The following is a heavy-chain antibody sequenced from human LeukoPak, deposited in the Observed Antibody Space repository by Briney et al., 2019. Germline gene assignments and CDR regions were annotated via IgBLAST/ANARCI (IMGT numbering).Heavy chain of an antibody. CDR1: GFAFSSYA. D-gene: IGHD1-26*01. CDR2: ISGSGGST. V-gene: IGHV3-23*01. CDR3: AKDLVPGGRWYFDL. Sequence: PGGTLRLSCAAAGFAFSSYAMSWVRQAPGKGLEWVSAISGSGGSTYYADSVKGRFTISRDNSKNTLYLQMNSLRAEDTAVYYCAKDLVPGGRWYFDLWGRGTLVTVSS. J-gene: IGHJ2*01.